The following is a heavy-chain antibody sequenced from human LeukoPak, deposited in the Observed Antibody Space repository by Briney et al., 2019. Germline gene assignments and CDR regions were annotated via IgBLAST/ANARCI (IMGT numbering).Heavy chain of an antibody. CDR1: GDSITSNY. CDR3: ARDVGHERRGGYFDY. J-gene: IGHJ4*02. CDR2: LYFTGVT. V-gene: IGHV4-4*07. Sequence: PAETLSLTCSVSGDSITSNYWNWLRQPAGKALEFIGRLYFTGVTNSNPSLASRLTMSADTSKTPFSLHLRSVTAADPAVYYCARDVGHERRGGYFDYWGQGILVSVSS. D-gene: IGHD1-1*01.